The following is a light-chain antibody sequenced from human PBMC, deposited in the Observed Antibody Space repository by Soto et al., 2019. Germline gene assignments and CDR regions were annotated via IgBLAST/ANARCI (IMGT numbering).Light chain of an antibody. CDR2: GAS. Sequence: EIVMTQSPATLSVYPGERATLYCKASQRISSNLAWYQQKPGQPPRLIIYGASTRASGIPARFSGSGSGTEFTLTISGLQSEDFALYYCQQYNIWPPYTFGQGTKLEIK. V-gene: IGKV3-15*01. CDR1: QRISSN. CDR3: QQYNIWPPYT. J-gene: IGKJ2*01.